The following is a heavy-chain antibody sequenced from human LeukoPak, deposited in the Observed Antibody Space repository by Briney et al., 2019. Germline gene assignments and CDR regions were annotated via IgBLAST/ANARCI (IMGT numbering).Heavy chain of an antibody. CDR3: ATYSGSSGWFDP. J-gene: IGHJ5*02. CDR1: GGSFSSTDSYSS. D-gene: IGHD6-6*01. V-gene: IGHV4-39*01. CDR2: ISYSGTT. Sequence: SSETLSLTCTISGGSFSSTDSYSSWGWIRQPPGKGLEWIGIISYSGTTYCNPSLKSRITISVDTSKNQFFLNLNSVTAADTAVYYCATYSGSSGWFDPWGQGTLVTVSS.